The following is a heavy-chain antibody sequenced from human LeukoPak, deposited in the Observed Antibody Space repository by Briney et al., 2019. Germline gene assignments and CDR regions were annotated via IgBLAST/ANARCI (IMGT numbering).Heavy chain of an antibody. Sequence: GESLRLSCAASGFTFSSYSMNWVRQAPGKGLEWVSYISSSRVTIYYADSVKGRFTISRDNAKNSLYLQMNSLRDEDTAVYYCARALTYYYDSSGDYLYGMDVWGQGTTVTVSS. V-gene: IGHV3-48*02. CDR3: ARALTYYYDSSGDYLYGMDV. D-gene: IGHD3-22*01. J-gene: IGHJ6*02. CDR2: ISSSRVTI. CDR1: GFTFSSYS.